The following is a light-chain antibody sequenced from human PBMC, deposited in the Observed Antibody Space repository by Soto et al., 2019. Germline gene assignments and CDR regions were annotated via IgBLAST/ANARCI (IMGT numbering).Light chain of an antibody. J-gene: IGLJ2*01. CDR1: SSDVGGYKH. CDR2: EVS. Sequence: QSALTQPASVSGSPGQSITISCTGTSSDVGGYKHVAWYQQHPGKPPKLMIYEVSNRPSGVSNRFSASKSGNTASLTISGLQAEDEADYFCSSYRSGATLVFGGGTKVTVL. CDR3: SSYRSGATLV. V-gene: IGLV2-14*01.